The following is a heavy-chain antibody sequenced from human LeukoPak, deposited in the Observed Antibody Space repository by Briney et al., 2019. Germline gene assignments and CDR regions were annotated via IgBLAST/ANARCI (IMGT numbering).Heavy chain of an antibody. J-gene: IGHJ3*02. Sequence: GGSLRLSCAASGFTFSGYEMNWVRQAPGKGLEWVSYISGTGGTVYYADSVKGRFTISRDSVKKILFLQMNSLRAEDTALYYCAREGAGTYAHDAFDIWGQGTMVTVSS. CDR1: GFTFSGYE. V-gene: IGHV3-48*03. D-gene: IGHD1-26*01. CDR3: AREGAGTYAHDAFDI. CDR2: ISGTGGTV.